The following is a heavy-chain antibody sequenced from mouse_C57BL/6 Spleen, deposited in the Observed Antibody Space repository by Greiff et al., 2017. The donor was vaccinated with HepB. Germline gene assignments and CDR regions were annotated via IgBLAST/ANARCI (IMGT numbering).Heavy chain of an antibody. Sequence: QVQLKESGAELAKPGASVKLSCKASGYTFTSYWMHWVKQRPGQGLEWIGYINPSSGYTKYNQKFKDKATLTADKSSSTAYMQLSSLTYEDSAVYYCARSRTSYSNFFWYFDVWGTGTTVTVSS. D-gene: IGHD2-5*01. CDR2: INPSSGYT. V-gene: IGHV1-7*01. J-gene: IGHJ1*03. CDR1: GYTFTSYW. CDR3: ARSRTSYSNFFWYFDV.